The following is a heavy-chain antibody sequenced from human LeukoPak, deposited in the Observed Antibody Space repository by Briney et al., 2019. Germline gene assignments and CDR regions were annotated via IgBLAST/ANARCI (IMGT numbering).Heavy chain of an antibody. CDR1: GYTFTSYA. CDR3: ARVGDVLRYFDWLLPPFDP. V-gene: IGHV7-4-1*02. J-gene: IGHJ5*02. D-gene: IGHD3-9*01. CDR2: INTNTGYP. Sequence: GASVKVSCKASGYTFTSYAMNWVRQAPGQGLEWMGWINTNTGYPTYAQGFTGRFVFSLDTSVSTAYLQISSLKAEDTAVYYCARVGDVLRYFDWLLPPFDPWGQGTLVTVSS.